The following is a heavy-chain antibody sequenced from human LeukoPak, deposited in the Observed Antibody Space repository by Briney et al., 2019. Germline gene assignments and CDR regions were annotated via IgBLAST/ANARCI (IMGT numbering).Heavy chain of an antibody. Sequence: SETLSLTCTVSGGFISSYYWSWIRQPPGKGLEWIGCIFYSGSTNYSPSLQSRVTISVDTSKNQFSLKLNSVTAADTAVYYCARLTYCGGDCWYFDYWGQGTLVTVSS. V-gene: IGHV4-59*08. CDR2: IFYSGST. CDR3: ARLTYCGGDCWYFDY. CDR1: GGFISSYY. D-gene: IGHD2-21*02. J-gene: IGHJ4*02.